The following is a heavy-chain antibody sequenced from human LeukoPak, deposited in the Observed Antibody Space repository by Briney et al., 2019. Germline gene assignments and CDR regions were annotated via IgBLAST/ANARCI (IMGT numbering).Heavy chain of an antibody. Sequence: GGSLRLSCAASGFTFSNAWMSWVRQAPGKGLEWVGRIYSKTDGRTTDYAAHVTGRFTISRDDQKYTLYLQMHSPKPEDTAVYYCTTGFFGVVNDAFDIWGQGTMVTVSS. CDR2: IYSKTDGRTT. V-gene: IGHV3-15*01. CDR3: TTGFFGVVNDAFDI. J-gene: IGHJ3*02. CDR1: GFTFSNAW. D-gene: IGHD3-3*01.